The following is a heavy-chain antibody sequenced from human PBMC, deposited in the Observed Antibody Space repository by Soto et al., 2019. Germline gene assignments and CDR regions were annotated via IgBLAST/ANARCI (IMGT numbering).Heavy chain of an antibody. D-gene: IGHD3-10*01. CDR1: GYSFSNYW. J-gene: IGHJ5*01. V-gene: IGHV5-51*01. CDR2: IYPANSAT. Sequence: GESLKISCEASGYSFSNYWIGWVRQMPGKGLEWMAIIYPANSATQYSPSFQGQVTISADKSINTVYLQWSSLKASDTAIYYCARRKYYSPEVDPWGQGTRVTVSS. CDR3: ARRKYYSPEVDP.